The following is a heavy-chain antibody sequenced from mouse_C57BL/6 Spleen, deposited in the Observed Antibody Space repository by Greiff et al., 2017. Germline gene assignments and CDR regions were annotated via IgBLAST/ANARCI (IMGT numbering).Heavy chain of an antibody. V-gene: IGHV1-64*01. D-gene: IGHD1-1*01. CDR1: GYTFTSYW. J-gene: IGHJ2*01. CDR3: ARGGYGSGSFDY. CDR2: IHPNSGST. Sequence: QVQLQQPGAELVKPGASVKLSCKASGYTFTSYWMHWVKQRPGQGLEWIGMIHPNSGSTNYNEKFKSKATLTVDKSYITAYMQLSSLTSEDSAVYYCARGGYGSGSFDYWGQGTTLTVSS.